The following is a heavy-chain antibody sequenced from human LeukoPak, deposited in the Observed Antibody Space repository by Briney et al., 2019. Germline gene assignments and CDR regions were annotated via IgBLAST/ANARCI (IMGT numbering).Heavy chain of an antibody. CDR3: ARVSSSWYPNYYYGMDV. D-gene: IGHD6-13*01. CDR2: IYYSGST. Sequence: PSETLSLTCTVSGGSVSSGSYYWSWIRQPPGKGLEWIGYIYYSGSTNYNPSLKSRVTISVDTSKNQFSLKLSSVTAADTAVYYCARVSSSWYPNYYYGMDVWGQGTTVTVSS. J-gene: IGHJ6*02. V-gene: IGHV4-61*01. CDR1: GGSVSSGSYY.